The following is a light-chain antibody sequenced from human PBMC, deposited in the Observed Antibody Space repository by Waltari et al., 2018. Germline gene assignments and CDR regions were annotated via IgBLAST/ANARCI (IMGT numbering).Light chain of an antibody. J-gene: IGKJ1*01. CDR1: ESVRRA. V-gene: IGKV3-20*01. Sequence: EIVLTQSPGTLSLSPRESATLSCRASESVRRALAWYQQRPGQAPRLLIYDASARATGIPDRFSGSGSGTDFSLTISRLEPEDFALYYCQHYRSLPVTFGQGTKVEIK. CDR3: QHYRSLPVT. CDR2: DAS.